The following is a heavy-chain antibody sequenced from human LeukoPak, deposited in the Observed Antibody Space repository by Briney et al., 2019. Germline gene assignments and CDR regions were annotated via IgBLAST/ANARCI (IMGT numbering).Heavy chain of an antibody. CDR2: ISSSSSYI. V-gene: IGHV3-21*01. CDR3: ARDWPTIAAAGTIPEYFQH. Sequence: GSLGLSCAASGFTFSSYGMNWVRQAPGKGLEWVSSISSSSSYIYYADSVKGRFTISRDNAKNSLYLQMNSLRAEDTAVYYCARDWPTIAAAGTIPEYFQHWGQGTLVTVSS. D-gene: IGHD6-13*01. J-gene: IGHJ1*01. CDR1: GFTFSSYG.